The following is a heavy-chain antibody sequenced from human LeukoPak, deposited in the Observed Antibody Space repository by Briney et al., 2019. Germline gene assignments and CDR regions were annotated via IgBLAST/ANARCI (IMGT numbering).Heavy chain of an antibody. Sequence: GSLRLSCAAPGFTFSSYAMSWVRQAPGKGLEWVSAISGSGGSTYYADSVKGRFTISRDNSKNTLYLQMNSLRAEDTAVYYCAKAGALAVAGNFDYWGQGTLVTVSS. D-gene: IGHD6-19*01. J-gene: IGHJ4*02. CDR1: GFTFSSYA. CDR2: ISGSGGST. CDR3: AKAGALAVAGNFDY. V-gene: IGHV3-23*01.